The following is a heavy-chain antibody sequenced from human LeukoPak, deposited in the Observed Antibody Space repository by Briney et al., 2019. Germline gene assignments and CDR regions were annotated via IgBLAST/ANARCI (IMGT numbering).Heavy chain of an antibody. CDR2: INHSGGT. Sequence: PSETLSLTCAVYGGSFSGYYWSWIRQPPGKGLDWIGEINHSGGTNYNPSLKSRVTISVDTSKNQFSLKLSSVTAADTAVYYCARDYVVPAAMYNWFDPWGQGTLVTVSS. CDR3: ARDYVVPAAMYNWFDP. J-gene: IGHJ5*02. D-gene: IGHD2-2*01. CDR1: GGSFSGYY. V-gene: IGHV4-34*01.